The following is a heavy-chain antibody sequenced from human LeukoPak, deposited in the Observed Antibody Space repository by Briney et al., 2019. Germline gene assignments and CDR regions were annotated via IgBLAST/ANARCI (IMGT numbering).Heavy chain of an antibody. CDR2: IYYSGST. CDR3: ARDRGRVRGRGALSDYYYNYGMDV. Sequence: PSETLSLTCTVSGGSISSNYWSWIRQPPGKGLEWIGYIYYSGSTNYNPSLKSRVTISVDTSKNQFSLKLSSVTAADTAVYYCARDRGRVRGRGALSDYYYNYGMDVWGQGTTVTVSS. CDR1: GGSISSNY. D-gene: IGHD3-10*01. V-gene: IGHV4-59*01. J-gene: IGHJ6*02.